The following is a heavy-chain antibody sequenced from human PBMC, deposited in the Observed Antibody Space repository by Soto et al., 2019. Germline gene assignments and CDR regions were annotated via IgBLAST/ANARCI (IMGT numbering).Heavy chain of an antibody. D-gene: IGHD3-10*01. V-gene: IGHV4-61*01. Sequence: SETLSLTCTVSGGSVSSGSYYWSWIRQPPGKGLEWIGYIYYSGSTNYNPSLKSRVTISVDTSKNQFSLKLSSVTAADTAVYYCARALFVSGSYYTIRNHNWFHPWGKGPLVTVPQ. CDR1: GGSVSSGSYY. J-gene: IGHJ5*02. CDR2: IYYSGST. CDR3: ARALFVSGSYYTIRNHNWFHP.